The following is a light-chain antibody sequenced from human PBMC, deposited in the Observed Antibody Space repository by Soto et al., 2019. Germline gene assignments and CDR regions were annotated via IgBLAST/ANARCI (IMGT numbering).Light chain of an antibody. CDR1: QSVGNS. CDR2: GSS. CDR3: QQYGSSGT. J-gene: IGKJ1*01. V-gene: IGKV3-20*01. Sequence: SPTPATPSVYLGERATLSRGASQSVGNSLSWYQQTPGQAPRLLFYGSSNRATGIPDRFSGSGSGAYFTLTISRLEPEYFAVYYCQQYGSSGTFGQGTKVDIK.